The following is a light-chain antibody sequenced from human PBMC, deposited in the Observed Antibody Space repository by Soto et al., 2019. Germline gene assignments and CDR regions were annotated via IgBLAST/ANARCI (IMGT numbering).Light chain of an antibody. Sequence: DIQLTQSPSFLSASVGDRVTITCRASQDINTFLAWYQQKPGKAPQLLIYSTSNLHSGVPSRFSGSGSGTEFTLTVSSLQPEDFATYHCQQHNSYPYTFGQGTNLEIK. CDR1: QDINTF. J-gene: IGKJ2*01. CDR2: STS. CDR3: QQHNSYPYT. V-gene: IGKV1-9*01.